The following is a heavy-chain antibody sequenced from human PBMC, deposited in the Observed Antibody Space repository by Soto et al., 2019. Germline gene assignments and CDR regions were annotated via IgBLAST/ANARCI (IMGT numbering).Heavy chain of an antibody. CDR3: ARVDPRGVALFHDY. CDR1: GNTFASHG. V-gene: IGHV1-18*01. J-gene: IGHJ4*02. CDR2: ISGFNGQT. D-gene: IGHD2-21*01. Sequence: QVQLVQSGPEVKKPGASVKVSCKASGNTFASHGFSWVRQAPGQGLEWMGWISGFNGQTNYARKFQGRVTLTTDASTTTAYMELRSLRSDDTAMYFCARVDPRGVALFHDYWGQRTLVTVSS.